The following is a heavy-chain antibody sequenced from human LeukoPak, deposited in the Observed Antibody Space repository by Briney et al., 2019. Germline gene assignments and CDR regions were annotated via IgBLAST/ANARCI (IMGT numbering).Heavy chain of an antibody. CDR3: ACVAYGDYMEWFDP. CDR2: IIPIFGTA. Sequence: SVKVSCKASGGTFSSYAISWVRQAPGQGLEWMGGIIPIFGTANYAQKFQGRVTITTDESTSTAYMELSSLRSEDTAVYYCACVAYGDYMEWFDPWGQGTLVTVSS. D-gene: IGHD4-17*01. V-gene: IGHV1-69*05. J-gene: IGHJ5*02. CDR1: GGTFSSYA.